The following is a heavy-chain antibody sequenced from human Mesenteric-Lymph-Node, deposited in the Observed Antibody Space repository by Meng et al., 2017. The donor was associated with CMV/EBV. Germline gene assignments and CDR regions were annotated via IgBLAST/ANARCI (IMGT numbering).Heavy chain of an antibody. D-gene: IGHD4-17*01. Sequence: GESLKISCGASGFSFSSYAMHWVRQAPGKGLEWVAVLSHDGRGKYYADSVKGRFTTSRDNSNNTLFLQMDSLRPEDTAVYYCARESRPHEGDYGLLIGNTKWFDSWGQGTPVTVSS. CDR1: GFSFSSYA. J-gene: IGHJ5*01. CDR3: ARESRPHEGDYGLLIGNTKWFDS. CDR2: LSHDGRGK. V-gene: IGHV3-30*04.